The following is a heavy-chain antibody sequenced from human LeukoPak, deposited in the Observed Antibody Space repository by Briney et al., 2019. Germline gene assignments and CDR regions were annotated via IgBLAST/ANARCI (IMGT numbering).Heavy chain of an antibody. CDR3: ARPTLGGFDAFDI. CDR2: IYPGDSDT. D-gene: IGHD3-10*01. J-gene: IGHJ3*02. V-gene: IGHV5-51*01. Sequence: GESLKISCKGSGYSFTSYWIGWVRQMPGKGLEWMWIIYPGDSDTRYSPSFQGQVPISADKSISTAYMQRSSLKASDTAMYYCARPTLGGFDAFDIWGQGTMVTVSS. CDR1: GYSFTSYW.